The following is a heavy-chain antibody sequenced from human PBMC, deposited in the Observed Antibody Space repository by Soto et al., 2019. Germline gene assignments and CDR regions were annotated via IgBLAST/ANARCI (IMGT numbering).Heavy chain of an antibody. CDR3: AVDVQCRSNNCPGAFDS. J-gene: IGHJ3*02. CDR2: IKRKRDGETT. CDR1: GFTFKDVW. V-gene: IGHV3-15*01. Sequence: EVQLVESGGGLVKPGGSLRLSCAASGFTFKDVWMTWVRQAPGKGLEWVGRIKRKRDGETTAYAAPVKGRFSISRVDLKNTLFLQMDSLKSEDTAVYYCAVDVQCRSNNCPGAFDSWGQGTMVTVSS. D-gene: IGHD2-2*01.